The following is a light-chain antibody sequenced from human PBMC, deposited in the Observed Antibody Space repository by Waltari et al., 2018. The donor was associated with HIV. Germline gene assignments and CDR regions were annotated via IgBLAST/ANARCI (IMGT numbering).Light chain of an antibody. Sequence: QSALTQPASVSGSPGQSIPIPCTGTSSDIGPYNYVSWYQQHPGEAPRLIIYDGSNRPSGISNRFSGSKSGNTASLTIPGLQAEDEAEYHCSSYTIWSTLEFGGGTKLTAL. V-gene: IGLV2-14*03. CDR1: SSDIGPYNY. CDR2: DGS. J-gene: IGLJ2*01. CDR3: SSYTIWSTLE.